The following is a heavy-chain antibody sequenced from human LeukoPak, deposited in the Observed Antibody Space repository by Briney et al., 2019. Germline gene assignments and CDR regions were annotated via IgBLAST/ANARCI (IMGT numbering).Heavy chain of an antibody. CDR2: VYYSGST. D-gene: IGHD5-18*01. CDR3: ARTINGYSYGHPVDY. Sequence: SETLSLTCTVSGGSVSSGRYYWSWIRQPPGKGLEWIGYVYYSGSTNYNPSLKSRVTISVDTSKNQFSLKLSSVTAADTAVYYCARTINGYSYGHPVDYWGQGTLVTVSS. J-gene: IGHJ4*02. V-gene: IGHV4-61*01. CDR1: GGSVSSGRYY.